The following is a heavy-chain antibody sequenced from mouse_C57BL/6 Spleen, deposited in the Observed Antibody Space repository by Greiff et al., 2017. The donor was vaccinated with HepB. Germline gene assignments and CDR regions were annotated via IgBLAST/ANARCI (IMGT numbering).Heavy chain of an antibody. J-gene: IGHJ1*03. Sequence: EVQLQQSGPELVKPGASVKMSCKASGYTFTDYNMHWVKQSHGKSLEWIGYINPNNGGTSYNQKFKGKATLTVNKSSSTAYMELRSLTSEDSAVYYCARVDYYGSSPHWYFDVWGTGTTVTVSS. CDR3: ARVDYYGSSPHWYFDV. CDR1: GYTFTDYN. CDR2: INPNNGGT. V-gene: IGHV1-22*01. D-gene: IGHD1-1*01.